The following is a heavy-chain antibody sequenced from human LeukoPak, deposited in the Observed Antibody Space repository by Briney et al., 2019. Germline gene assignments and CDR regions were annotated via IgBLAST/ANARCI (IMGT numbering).Heavy chain of an antibody. V-gene: IGHV4-59*11. CDR2: IYYSGST. CDR3: ASGDYDFWSGYWLLH. Sequence: SETLSLTCTVSGGSISSHYWSWIRQPPGKGLEWIGYIYYSGSTNYNPSLKGRVTISVDTSKNQFSLKLSSVTAADTAVYYRASGDYDFWSGYWLLHWGQGTLVTVSS. J-gene: IGHJ4*02. D-gene: IGHD3-3*01. CDR1: GGSISSHY.